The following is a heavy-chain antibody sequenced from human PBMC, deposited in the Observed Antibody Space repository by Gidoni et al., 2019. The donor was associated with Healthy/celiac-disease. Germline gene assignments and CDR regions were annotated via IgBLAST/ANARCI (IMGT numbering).Heavy chain of an antibody. CDR1: GGSISSGGYY. Sequence: QVQLQESGPGLVKPSQTLSLTCTVSGGSISSGGYYWSWIRQHPGKGLQWIGYLYYSGSTYYNPSRKSRVTISVDTSKNQFSRKLSSVTAADTAVYYCARGDSSGYLFDYWGQGTLVTVSS. CDR3: ARGDSSGYLFDY. J-gene: IGHJ4*02. CDR2: LYYSGST. D-gene: IGHD3-22*01. V-gene: IGHV4-31*03.